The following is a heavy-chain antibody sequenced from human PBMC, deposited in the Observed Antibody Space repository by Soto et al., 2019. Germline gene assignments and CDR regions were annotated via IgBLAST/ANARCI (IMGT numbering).Heavy chain of an antibody. J-gene: IGHJ4*02. V-gene: IGHV3-74*01. Sequence: GGSLRLSCAASGFTFSSYWMHWVRQAPGKGLVWVSRINSDGSSTSYADSVKGRFTISRDNAKNTLYLQMNSLRAVDTAVYYCARVFPMVRGVTDWGQGTLVTVSS. CDR3: ARVFPMVRGVTD. CDR2: INSDGSST. CDR1: GFTFSSYW. D-gene: IGHD3-10*01.